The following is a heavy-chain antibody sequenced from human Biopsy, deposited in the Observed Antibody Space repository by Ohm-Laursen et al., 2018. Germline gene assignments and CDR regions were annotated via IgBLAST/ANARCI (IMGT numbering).Heavy chain of an antibody. D-gene: IGHD6-19*01. V-gene: IGHV3-33*08. CDR1: GFTFSSYW. Sequence: SLRLSCSASGFTFSSYWMSWVRQAPGKGLEWISLIWYGGTNEDYADSVKGRFTISRDNSKNTLYLQINTLTLEDTAFYYCARGLSSGWYGYFDVWGRGTLVTVSS. CDR2: IWYGGTNE. J-gene: IGHJ2*01. CDR3: ARGLSSGWYGYFDV.